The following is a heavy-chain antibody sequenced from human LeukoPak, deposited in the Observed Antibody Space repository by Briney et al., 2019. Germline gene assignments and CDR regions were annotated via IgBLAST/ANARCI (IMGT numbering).Heavy chain of an antibody. CDR1: GGTFSSYA. J-gene: IGHJ4*02. V-gene: IGHV1-69*05. Sequence: GASVKVSCKASGGTFSSYAISWVRQAPGQGLEWMGGIIPIFGTANYAQKFQGRVTITTDESTSTAYMELSSLRSEDTAVYYCARVGSITGSFGGWGQGTLVTVSS. D-gene: IGHD1-20*01. CDR2: IIPIFGTA. CDR3: ARVGSITGSFGG.